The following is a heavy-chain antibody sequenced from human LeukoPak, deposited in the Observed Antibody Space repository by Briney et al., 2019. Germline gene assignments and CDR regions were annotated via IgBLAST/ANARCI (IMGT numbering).Heavy chain of an antibody. CDR1: GFTFSSYA. V-gene: IGHV3-30-3*01. J-gene: IGHJ5*02. D-gene: IGHD3-9*01. CDR2: ISYDGSNK. Sequence: GGSLRLSCAASGFTFSSYAMHWVRQAPGKGLEWVAVISYDGSNKYYADSVKGRFTISRDNSKNTLYLQMNSLRAEDTAVYYCARGMDGGYFAAGFDPWGQGTLVTVSS. CDR3: ARGMDGGYFAAGFDP.